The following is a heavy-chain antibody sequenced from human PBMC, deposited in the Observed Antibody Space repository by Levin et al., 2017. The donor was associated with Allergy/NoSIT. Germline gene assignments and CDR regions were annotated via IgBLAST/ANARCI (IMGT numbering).Heavy chain of an antibody. CDR2: ISYDGKNQ. V-gene: IGHV3-30*18. D-gene: IGHD3-10*01. Sequence: LSLTCAASGFSFNSYAMHWVRQAPGKGLEWVAVISYDGKNQYYAHSVQGRFTISRDNSKETLYLQMNSLRVEDRAVYYCAKAPPRTSYRGKFFDYNYMDVWGKGTTVTVSS. CDR1: GFSFNSYA. CDR3: AKAPPRTSYRGKFFDYNYMDV. J-gene: IGHJ6*03.